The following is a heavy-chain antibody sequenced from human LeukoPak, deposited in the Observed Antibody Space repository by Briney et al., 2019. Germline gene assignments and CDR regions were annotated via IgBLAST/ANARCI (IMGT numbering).Heavy chain of an antibody. CDR2: IIPIFGTA. CDR1: GGTFSSYA. D-gene: IGHD2-2*01. V-gene: IGHV1-69*05. Sequence: SVKVSCKASGGTFSSYAIRWVRQAPGQGLEWMGGIIPIFGTANYAQKSQGRVTITTDESTSTAYMELSSLRSEDTAVYYCARAPTDIVVVPAATNWFDPWGQGTLVTVSS. J-gene: IGHJ5*02. CDR3: ARAPTDIVVVPAATNWFDP.